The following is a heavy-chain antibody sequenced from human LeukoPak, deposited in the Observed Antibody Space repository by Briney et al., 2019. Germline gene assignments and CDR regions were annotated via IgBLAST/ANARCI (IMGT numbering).Heavy chain of an antibody. CDR2: IYYSGNT. CDR3: ASGKDDLPAAVVDS. J-gene: IGHJ4*02. Sequence: SETPSLTCTVSGDSIISGTYFWAWIRKPPGKAVEWSGSIYYSGNTYYKPSLKSRVTISLDVTQFSLKLTSMTAADTAVYYCASGKDDLPAAVVDSWGPGILVTVSS. CDR1: GDSIISGTYF. D-gene: IGHD2-2*01. V-gene: IGHV4-39*01.